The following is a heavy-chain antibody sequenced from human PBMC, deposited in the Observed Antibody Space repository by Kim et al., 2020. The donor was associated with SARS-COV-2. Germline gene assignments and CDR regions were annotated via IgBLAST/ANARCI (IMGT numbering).Heavy chain of an antibody. CDR3: TTDWLYDSSGYYINWYFDL. J-gene: IGHJ2*01. Sequence: GGSLRLSCAASGFTFSNAWMSWVRQAPGKGLEWVGRIKSKTDGGTTDYAAPVKGRFTISRDDSKNTLYLQMNSLKTEDTAVYYCTTDWLYDSSGYYINWYFDLWGRGTLVTVSS. D-gene: IGHD3-22*01. CDR2: IKSKTDGGTT. CDR1: GFTFSNAW. V-gene: IGHV3-15*01.